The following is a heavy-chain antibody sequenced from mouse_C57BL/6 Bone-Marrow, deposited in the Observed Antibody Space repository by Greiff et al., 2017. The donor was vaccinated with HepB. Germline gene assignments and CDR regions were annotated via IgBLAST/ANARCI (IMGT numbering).Heavy chain of an antibody. CDR3: VRDSSGYFDY. J-gene: IGHJ2*01. CDR1: GFSFNTYA. D-gene: IGHD3-2*02. CDR2: IRSKSNNYAT. Sequence: EVQLQESGGGLVQPKGSLKLSCAASGFSFNTYAMNWVRQAPGKGLEWVARIRSKSNNYATYYADSVKDRFTISRDDSESMLYLQMNNLKTEDTAMYYGVRDSSGYFDYWGQGTTLTVSS. V-gene: IGHV10-1*01.